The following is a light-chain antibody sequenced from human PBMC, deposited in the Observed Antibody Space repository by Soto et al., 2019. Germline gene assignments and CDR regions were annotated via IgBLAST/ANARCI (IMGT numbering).Light chain of an antibody. CDR3: QQYYSPPPGT. Sequence: DIVMTQSPDSLAVSVGERATINCKSSQSFLYSSNNKNYLAWYQQKPGQPPKLLIYWASTRESGVPDRFSGSGSGTDFTLTISSLQAEDVAVYYCQQYYSPPPGTFAPGTKVDIK. V-gene: IGKV4-1*01. CDR1: QSFLYSSNNKNY. J-gene: IGKJ3*01. CDR2: WAS.